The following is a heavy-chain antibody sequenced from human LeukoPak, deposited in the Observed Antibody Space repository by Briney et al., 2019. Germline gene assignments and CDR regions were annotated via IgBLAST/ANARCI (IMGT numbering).Heavy chain of an antibody. V-gene: IGHV1-18*01. CDR3: AREGFGDPFDY. CDR1: GYTFTSYG. D-gene: IGHD3-10*01. Sequence: ASVKVSCKASGYTFTSYGISWVRQAPGQGLEWMGWISAYNGNTNYAQKLRGKVTMTTDTSTSTAYMELRSLRSGDTAVYYCAREGFGDPFDYWGQGTLVTVSS. J-gene: IGHJ4*02. CDR2: ISAYNGNT.